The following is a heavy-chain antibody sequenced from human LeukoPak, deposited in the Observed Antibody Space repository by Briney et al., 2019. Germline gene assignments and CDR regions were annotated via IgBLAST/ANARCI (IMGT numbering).Heavy chain of an antibody. J-gene: IGHJ5*02. Sequence: SETLSLTCTVSGGSISSYYWSLIRQPPGKGLEWIGYIYYSGSTKYNPSLKSRVTISVDTSKNQFSLKLSSVTAADTAVYYCARTANRFDPWGQGTLVTVSS. CDR3: ARTANRFDP. CDR2: IYYSGST. V-gene: IGHV4-59*01. D-gene: IGHD5-18*01. CDR1: GGSISSYY.